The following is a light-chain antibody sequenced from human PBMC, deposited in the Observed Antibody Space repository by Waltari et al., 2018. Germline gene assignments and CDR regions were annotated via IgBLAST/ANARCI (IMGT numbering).Light chain of an antibody. CDR2: EVT. J-gene: IGLJ1*01. V-gene: IGLV2-14*01. Sequence: QSALTQPASVSGYPGQSINISCTGTNSDGGGYNYVSWYQQRPGKAPQLLVSEVTNRPSGFSNRFSGSKSDNTASLTISGLLAEDEADYYCSSYTNSSTYVFGTGTKVTVL. CDR3: SSYTNSSTYV. CDR1: NSDGGGYNY.